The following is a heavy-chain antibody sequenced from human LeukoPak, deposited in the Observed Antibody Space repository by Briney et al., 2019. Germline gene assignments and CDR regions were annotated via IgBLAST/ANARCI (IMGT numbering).Heavy chain of an antibody. CDR2: IGSKAYGGTT. D-gene: IGHD5-18*01. Sequence: PGRSLRLSCTASGFNFGDYDMSWVRQAPGKGLEWVGFIGSKAYGGTTGHAASVKGRFTISRADSKSIAYLQMNSLKTEDTAVYYYTRDTAHEGFDYWGQGTLVTVSS. V-gene: IGHV3-49*04. J-gene: IGHJ4*02. CDR1: GFNFGDYD. CDR3: TRDTAHEGFDY.